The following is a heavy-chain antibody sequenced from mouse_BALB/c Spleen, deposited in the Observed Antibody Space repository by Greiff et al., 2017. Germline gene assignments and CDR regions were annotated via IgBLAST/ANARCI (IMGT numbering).Heavy chain of an antibody. CDR3: TRATVVADYFDY. CDR1: GFTFSNYW. V-gene: IGHV6-6*02. J-gene: IGHJ2*01. D-gene: IGHD1-1*01. CDR2: IRLKSNNYAT. Sequence: DVKLQESGGGLVQPGGSMKLSCVASGFTFSNYWMYWVRQSPEKGLEWVAEIRLKSNNYATHYAESVKGRFTISRDDSKSSVYLQMNNLRAEDTGIYYCTRATVVADYFDYWGQGTTLTVSS.